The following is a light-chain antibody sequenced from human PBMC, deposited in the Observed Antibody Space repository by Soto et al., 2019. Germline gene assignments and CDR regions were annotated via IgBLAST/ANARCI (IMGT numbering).Light chain of an antibody. CDR3: QQYGTAPRT. Sequence: ETVLTQSPDTLSLSPGDRATLSCRASQSVTGNSLAWYQQKPGQAPRLLISDASTRATGIPDRFSGSGSGTDFTLTISRLEPEDFAVYYCQQYGTAPRTFAQGTKVDIK. J-gene: IGKJ1*01. CDR1: QSVTGNS. CDR2: DAS. V-gene: IGKV3-20*01.